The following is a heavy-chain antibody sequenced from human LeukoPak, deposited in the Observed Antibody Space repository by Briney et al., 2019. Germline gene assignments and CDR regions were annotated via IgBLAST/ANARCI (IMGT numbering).Heavy chain of an antibody. CDR2: ISSSSSYI. V-gene: IGHV3-21*01. CDR3: ARVEWFGDYYYYYYMDV. Sequence: GGSQRLSCAASGFTFSSYSMNWVRQAPGKGLEWVSSISSSSSYIYYADSVKGRFTISRDNAKNSLYLQMNSLRAEDTAVYYCARVEWFGDYYYYYYMDVWGKGTTVTISS. D-gene: IGHD3-10*01. J-gene: IGHJ6*03. CDR1: GFTFSSYS.